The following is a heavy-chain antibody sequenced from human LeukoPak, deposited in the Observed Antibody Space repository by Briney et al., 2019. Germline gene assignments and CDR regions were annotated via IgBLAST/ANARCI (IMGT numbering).Heavy chain of an antibody. CDR3: TRDSGLTGYDLLDY. Sequence: GGSLRLSCEASGFTFSSHWMSWVRQAPGKGLEWVANIKNDGSEKYYVDSVKGRFTISRDNAENSLFLQMNSLRVEDTAIYYCTRDSGLTGYDLLDYWGQGTLVTVSS. J-gene: IGHJ4*02. CDR1: GFTFSSHW. V-gene: IGHV3-7*01. CDR2: IKNDGSEK. D-gene: IGHD5-12*01.